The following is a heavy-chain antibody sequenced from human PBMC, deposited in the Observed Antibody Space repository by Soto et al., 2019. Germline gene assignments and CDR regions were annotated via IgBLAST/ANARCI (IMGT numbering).Heavy chain of an antibody. CDR2: IYYSGST. CDR1: GGYISSGGYY. J-gene: IGHJ4*02. V-gene: IGHV4-31*03. Sequence: SETLSLTCTVSGGYISSGGYYWSWIRQHPGKGLEWIGYIYYSGSTYYNPSLKSRVTISVDTSKNQFSLKLSSVTAADTAVYYCARGPLRERRPQDYWGQGTLVTVSS. CDR3: ARGPLRERRPQDY. D-gene: IGHD3-16*01.